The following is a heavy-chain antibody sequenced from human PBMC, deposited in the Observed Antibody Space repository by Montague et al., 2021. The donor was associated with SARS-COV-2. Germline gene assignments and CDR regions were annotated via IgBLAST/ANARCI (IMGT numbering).Heavy chain of an antibody. Sequence: PALVKPTQTLTLTCTFSGFSITTSTMGVGWIRQPPGKALGWLAVIYSNGDKRYSPSLQRRLTITKDTSRNQVVLSLTNVDPLDTATYYCAHLIRYYDIFTGIPFDDWGQGTQVTVSS. CDR3: AHLIRYYDIFTGIPFDD. D-gene: IGHD3-9*01. V-gene: IGHV2-5*01. CDR1: GFSITTSTMG. CDR2: IYSNGDK. J-gene: IGHJ4*02.